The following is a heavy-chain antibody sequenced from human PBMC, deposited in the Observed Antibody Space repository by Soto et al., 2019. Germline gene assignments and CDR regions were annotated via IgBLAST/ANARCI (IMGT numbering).Heavy chain of an antibody. CDR1: GGSFSGYY. CDR3: ARDVSYEDYNWFDP. Sequence: PSETLSLTCAVYGGSFSGYYWSWIRQPPGKGLEWIGYIYHSGSTNYNPSLKSRVTISVDTSKSQFSLKLSSVTAADTAVYYCARDVSYEDYNWFDPWGQGTLVTVSS. V-gene: IGHV4-59*01. CDR2: IYHSGST. D-gene: IGHD1-26*01. J-gene: IGHJ5*02.